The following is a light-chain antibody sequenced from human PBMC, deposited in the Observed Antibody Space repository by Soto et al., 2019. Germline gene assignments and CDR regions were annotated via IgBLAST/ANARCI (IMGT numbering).Light chain of an antibody. CDR2: AAS. V-gene: IGKV1-39*01. CDR3: QQSYRTPIT. Sequence: DIQLTQSPSPLSASVGDRVAITCLASQSISTYLNWYQQKPGKAPKVLIYAASNLQSGVPTRFSGSGSGTDFTLTISSLQPEDVATYFCQQSYRTPITFGQGTRLDIK. J-gene: IGKJ5*01. CDR1: QSISTY.